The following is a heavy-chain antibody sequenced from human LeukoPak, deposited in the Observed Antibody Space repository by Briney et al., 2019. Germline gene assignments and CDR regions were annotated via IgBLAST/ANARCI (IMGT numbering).Heavy chain of an antibody. J-gene: IGHJ6*03. D-gene: IGHD3-10*01. CDR1: GGSFSGYY. CDR3: ARLTKNDSGSFRFGKKKRGYMDV. V-gene: IGHV4-34*01. CDR2: INHSGST. Sequence: SETLSLTCAVYGGSFSGYYWSWIRQPPGKGLEWIGEINHSGSTNYNPSLKSRVTISVDRSKNQFSLKLSSVTAADTAVYYCARLTKNDSGSFRFGKKKRGYMDVWGKGTTVTISS.